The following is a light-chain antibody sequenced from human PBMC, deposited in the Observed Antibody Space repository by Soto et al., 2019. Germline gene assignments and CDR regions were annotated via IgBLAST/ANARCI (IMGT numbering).Light chain of an antibody. J-gene: IGKJ4*01. CDR2: GAS. V-gene: IGKV3-15*01. Sequence: EIVMTQSPATLSVSPGERVTLSCRASQSITSKLAWYQQKPGQAPRLLIYGASSRAPDIPARFSGSGSGTEFTLTISSLQSEDFAVYYCQQYNQWPPFTFGGGTKVEIK. CDR3: QQYNQWPPFT. CDR1: QSITSK.